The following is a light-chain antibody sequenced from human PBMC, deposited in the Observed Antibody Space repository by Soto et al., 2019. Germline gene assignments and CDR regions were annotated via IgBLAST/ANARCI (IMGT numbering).Light chain of an antibody. CDR2: GAS. CDR1: QSVSNNY. Sequence: EIVLTQSPGTLSLSPGERATLSCRASQSVSNNYLAWYQQEPGQAPRLLIYGASNRATGIPDRFRGSGSGTDFTLTISTLEPEDFAVYYCQQYGSSGTFGRGTKVEIK. J-gene: IGKJ1*01. V-gene: IGKV3-20*01. CDR3: QQYGSSGT.